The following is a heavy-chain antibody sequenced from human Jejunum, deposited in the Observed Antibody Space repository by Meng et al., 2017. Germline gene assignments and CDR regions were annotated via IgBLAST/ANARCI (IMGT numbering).Heavy chain of an antibody. Sequence: VHRREADPRPDSPSHTLSLTCPLSGRSGGGRSFYWTWIRQPPGKGLEWIGYVFDSGSTKYNPSLSSRVTISADTSKNQFSLELSSVTAADTAVYYCATDVYGDGLAYLDYWGQGSLVTVSS. CDR1: GRSGGGRSFY. D-gene: IGHD4-17*01. V-gene: IGHV4-61*01. CDR3: ATDVYGDGLAYLDY. J-gene: IGHJ4*02. CDR2: VFDSGST.